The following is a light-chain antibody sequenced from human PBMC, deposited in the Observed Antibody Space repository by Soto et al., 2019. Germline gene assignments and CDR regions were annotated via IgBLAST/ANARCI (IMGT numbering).Light chain of an antibody. CDR2: ATS. Sequence: EIVLTQSPGTLSLSPGERATLSCRASQSVSSSYLAWYQQKPGQAPRLLIYATSNRATGIPDRFSGSGSGAALTLAIMRLEPEDFAVYYCRQYGNSPVFTFGPGTKVDTK. V-gene: IGKV3-20*01. J-gene: IGKJ3*01. CDR1: QSVSSSY. CDR3: RQYGNSPVFT.